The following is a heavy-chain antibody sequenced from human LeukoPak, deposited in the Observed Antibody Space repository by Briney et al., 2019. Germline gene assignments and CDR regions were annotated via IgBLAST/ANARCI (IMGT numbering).Heavy chain of an antibody. CDR1: GFTVSNNY. CDR2: IYIDEKDGKT. V-gene: IGHV3-53*01. D-gene: IGHD2-8*02. J-gene: IGHJ4*02. CDR3: ARAPPGSSGGYFDY. Sequence: GGSLRLSCAASGFTVSNNYMSWVRQAPGKGLEWVSVIYIDEKDGKTYYAASVKGRFTISRDKSKNTLYLQMNSLRAEDTAVYYCARAPPGSSGGYFDYWGQGTLVTVSS.